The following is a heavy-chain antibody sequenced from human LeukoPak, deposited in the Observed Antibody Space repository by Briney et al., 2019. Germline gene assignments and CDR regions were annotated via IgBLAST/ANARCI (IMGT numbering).Heavy chain of an antibody. J-gene: IGHJ4*02. CDR2: IPASGGST. Sequence: GGSLRLSCAASGFTFSSYAMSWVRQAPGKGLEWVSSIPASGGSTYYADSVKGRFTISRDNSKNSLYLQMNSLRAEDTAVYYCAKESSGGWYFDYWGQGTLVTVSS. D-gene: IGHD6-19*01. V-gene: IGHV3-23*01. CDR1: GFTFSSYA. CDR3: AKESSGGWYFDY.